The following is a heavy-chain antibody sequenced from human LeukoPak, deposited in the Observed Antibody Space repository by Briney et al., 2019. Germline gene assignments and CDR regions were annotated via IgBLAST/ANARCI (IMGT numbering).Heavy chain of an antibody. D-gene: IGHD6-13*01. CDR2: INPNSGGT. CDR3: ARAWGSAAAPDY. V-gene: IGHV1-2*02. CDR1: GGTFSSYA. Sequence: ASVKVSCKASGGTFSSYAISWVRQAPGQGLEWMGWINPNSGGTNYAQKFQGRVTMTRDTSISTAYMELSRLRSDDTAVYYCARAWGSAAAPDYWGQGTLVTVSS. J-gene: IGHJ4*02.